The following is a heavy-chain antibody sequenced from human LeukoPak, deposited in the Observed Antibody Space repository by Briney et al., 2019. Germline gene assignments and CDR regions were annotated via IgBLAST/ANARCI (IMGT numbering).Heavy chain of an antibody. Sequence: GGSLRLSCAASGFTLYDYGMSWVRQAPGKGVELGSGFNWNGGSTGYADSVKGRFTISRDNAKNSLYLQMNSLRAEDTALYYCARGRYRYSSGWYVGDYWGQGTLVTVSS. CDR2: FNWNGGST. D-gene: IGHD6-19*01. CDR1: GFTLYDYG. CDR3: ARGRYRYSSGWYVGDY. V-gene: IGHV3-20*04. J-gene: IGHJ4*02.